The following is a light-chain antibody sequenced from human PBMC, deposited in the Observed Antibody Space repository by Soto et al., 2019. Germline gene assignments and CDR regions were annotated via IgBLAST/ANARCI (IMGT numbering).Light chain of an antibody. V-gene: IGKV3-11*01. J-gene: IGKJ1*01. CDR1: QSVSSY. CDR2: DAS. Sequence: EIVLTQSPATLSLSPGERATLSCRASQSVSSYLAWYQQKPGQAPRLLIYDASDRATGIPARFSGSGSGTDFTLTISGLEPDDFAVYYCQQRANWPLTFGRGTKVAIK. CDR3: QQRANWPLT.